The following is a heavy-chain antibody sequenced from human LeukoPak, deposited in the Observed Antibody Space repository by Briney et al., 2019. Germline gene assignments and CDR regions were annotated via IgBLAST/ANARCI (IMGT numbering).Heavy chain of an antibody. CDR2: INPNSGGT. CDR3: ARHMVRGVIPYYMDV. J-gene: IGHJ6*03. D-gene: IGHD3-10*01. CDR1: GYTFTGYY. V-gene: IGHV1-2*02. Sequence: ASVKVSCKASGYTFTGYYMHWVRQAPGQGLERMGWINPNSGGTNYAQKFQGRVTMTRDTSISTAYRELSRLRSDDTAVYYCARHMVRGVIPYYMDVWGKGTTVTVSS.